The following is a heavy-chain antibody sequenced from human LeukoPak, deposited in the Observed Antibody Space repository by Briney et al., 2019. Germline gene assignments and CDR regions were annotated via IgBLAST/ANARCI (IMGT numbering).Heavy chain of an antibody. CDR3: AKGKGSEAAHFDY. Sequence: GGSLRLSCSASGFTFSSYAMSWVRQAPGKGLEWVSAISGSSGSTYYADSVKGRFTISRDNSKNTLYLQMNSLRAEDTAVYYCAKGKGSEAAHFDYWGQGTLVTVSS. D-gene: IGHD2-15*01. CDR2: ISGSSGST. V-gene: IGHV3-23*01. CDR1: GFTFSSYA. J-gene: IGHJ4*02.